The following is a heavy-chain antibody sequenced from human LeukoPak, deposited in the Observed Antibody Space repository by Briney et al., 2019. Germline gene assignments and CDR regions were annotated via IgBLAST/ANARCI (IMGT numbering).Heavy chain of an antibody. Sequence: GGSLRLSCAASGFTFSSYWMSWVRQAPGKGLEWVANIKQDGSEKYYVDSVKGRFTISRDNAKNSLYLQMNSLRAEDTAVYYCARDRRGWVNYDFWSGPHDAFDIWGQGTMVTVSS. V-gene: IGHV3-7*01. CDR1: GFTFSSYW. D-gene: IGHD3-3*01. CDR2: IKQDGSEK. J-gene: IGHJ3*02. CDR3: ARDRRGWVNYDFWSGPHDAFDI.